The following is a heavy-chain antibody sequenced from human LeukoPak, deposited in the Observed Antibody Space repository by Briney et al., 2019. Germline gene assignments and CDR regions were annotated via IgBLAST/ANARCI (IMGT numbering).Heavy chain of an antibody. CDR3: AKGPNYFDS. CDR2: MNSDGSAT. Sequence: GGSLRLSCAASGFIFSNYWMHWVRQAPGKGLVGVTRMNSDGSATYYADSVQGRFTISRDNAKNTLYLQMNSLRAEDTAMYFCAKGPNYFDSWGQGTLVTVSS. J-gene: IGHJ4*02. CDR1: GFIFSNYW. V-gene: IGHV3-74*01.